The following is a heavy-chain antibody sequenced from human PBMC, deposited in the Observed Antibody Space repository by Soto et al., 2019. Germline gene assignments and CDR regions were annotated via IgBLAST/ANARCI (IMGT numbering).Heavy chain of an antibody. CDR1: GYTFTSYA. J-gene: IGHJ3*02. Sequence: QVQLVQSGAEEKKPGASVKVSCKASGYTFTSYAIHWVRQAPGQRLEWMGWINAGNGNTKYSQKFQGRVTITRDTPASTAYMELSSLRAEDTGVYSFARGSYAGLDFYYVRGSYRPIGGFDIRGQGTMVTVSS. V-gene: IGHV1-3*05. D-gene: IGHD3-16*02. CDR3: ARGSYAGLDFYYVRGSYRPIGGFDI. CDR2: INAGNGNT.